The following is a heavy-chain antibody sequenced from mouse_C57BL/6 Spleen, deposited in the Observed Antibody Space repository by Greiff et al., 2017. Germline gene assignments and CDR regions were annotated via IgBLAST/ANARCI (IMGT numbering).Heavy chain of an antibody. V-gene: IGHV5-17*01. J-gene: IGHJ2*01. D-gene: IGHD2-4*01. Sequence: DVHLVESGGGLVKPGGSLKLSCAASGFTFSDYGMHWVRQAPEKGLEWVAYISSGSSTIYYADTVKGRFTISRDNAKNTLFLQMTSLRSEDTAMYYCARGYYDYDDFDYWGQGTTLTVSS. CDR3: ARGYYDYDDFDY. CDR2: ISSGSSTI. CDR1: GFTFSDYG.